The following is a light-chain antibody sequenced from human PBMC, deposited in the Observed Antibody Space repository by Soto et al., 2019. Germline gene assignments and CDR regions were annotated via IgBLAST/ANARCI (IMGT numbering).Light chain of an antibody. CDR1: QNILNNSNNKNY. CDR3: QQYYRTPWT. Sequence: DIVMTQSADSLGVSLGERATISCKSSQNILNNSNNKNYLAWYQQKPGQPPKLLIYWASTREFGVPDRLSGSGSGTDFTLTISSLQAEDVAVYYCQQYYRTPWTFGQGTKVEIK. J-gene: IGKJ1*01. V-gene: IGKV4-1*01. CDR2: WAS.